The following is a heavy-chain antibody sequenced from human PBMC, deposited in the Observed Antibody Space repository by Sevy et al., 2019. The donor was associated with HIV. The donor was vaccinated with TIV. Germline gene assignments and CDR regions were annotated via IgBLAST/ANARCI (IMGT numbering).Heavy chain of an antibody. CDR2: IRGRNNVT. CDR1: GFTFNNYA. J-gene: IGHJ4*02. D-gene: IGHD3-9*01. CDR3: ARHTGEPYYFEI. V-gene: IGHV3-23*01. Sequence: GGSLRLSCTASGFTFNNYAMTWVRQAPGKGLDWVSSIRGRNNVTIYAESVRGRFTLSRDISMNTLYLQMNSLRVEDTAVYYCARHTGEPYYFEIWGQGTLVTVSS.